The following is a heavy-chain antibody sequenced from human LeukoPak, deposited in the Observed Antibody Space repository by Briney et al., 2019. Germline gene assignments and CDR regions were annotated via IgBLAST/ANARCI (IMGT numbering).Heavy chain of an antibody. Sequence: GGSLRLSCAASGFTFSSYAMSWVRQAPGKGLEWFSGISNSGGSTYFADSVKGRFTISRDNSKNTLYLQMNGLRAEDTAVYYCAKGAAKYCSSTSCSPFDPWGQGTLVTVSS. J-gene: IGHJ5*02. CDR1: GFTFSSYA. V-gene: IGHV3-23*01. D-gene: IGHD2-2*01. CDR3: AKGAAKYCSSTSCSPFDP. CDR2: ISNSGGST.